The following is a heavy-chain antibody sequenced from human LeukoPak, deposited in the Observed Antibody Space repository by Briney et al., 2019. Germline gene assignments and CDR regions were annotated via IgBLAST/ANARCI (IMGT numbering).Heavy chain of an antibody. CDR3: ARAKIHYYDSSGYSNWFDP. J-gene: IGHJ5*02. CDR1: GGSISSYY. D-gene: IGHD3-22*01. CDR2: IYYSGST. V-gene: IGHV4-59*01. Sequence: SETLSLTCTVSGGSISSYYWSWIRQPPGKGLEWIGYIYYSGSTNYNPSLKSRATISVDTSKNQFSPKLSSVTAADTAVYYCARAKIHYYDSSGYSNWFDPWGQGTLVTVSS.